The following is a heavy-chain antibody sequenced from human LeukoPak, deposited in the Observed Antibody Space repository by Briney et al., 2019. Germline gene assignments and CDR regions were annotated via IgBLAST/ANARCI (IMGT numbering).Heavy chain of an antibody. D-gene: IGHD4-17*01. CDR1: GFTFSSYA. CDR3: AKDFPYGDYGVY. CDR2: ISSSGGST. J-gene: IGHJ4*02. Sequence: GGSLKLSCAASGFTFSSYAMSWVRQAPGKGLQWVSTISSSGGSTYYADSVKGRFTIPRDNSKNTLYLQMNSLRAEDTAVYYCAKDFPYGDYGVYWGQGTLVTVSS. V-gene: IGHV3-23*01.